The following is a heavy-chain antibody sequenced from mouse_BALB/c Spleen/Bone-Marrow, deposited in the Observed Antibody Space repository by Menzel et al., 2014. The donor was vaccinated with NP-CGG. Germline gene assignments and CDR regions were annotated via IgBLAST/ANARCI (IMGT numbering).Heavy chain of an antibody. V-gene: IGHV5-6-5*01. CDR1: GFTFSGYA. Sequence: EVQRVESGGGLVKPGGSLKLSCAASGFTFSGYAMSWVRQTPEKRLEWVASISSGGTTYYPDSMKGRFTISRDNARNILYLQMSSLRSEDTAMYYCAGITTVDYLGQGTSVTVSS. CDR3: AGITTVDY. D-gene: IGHD1-1*01. J-gene: IGHJ4*01. CDR2: ISSGGTT.